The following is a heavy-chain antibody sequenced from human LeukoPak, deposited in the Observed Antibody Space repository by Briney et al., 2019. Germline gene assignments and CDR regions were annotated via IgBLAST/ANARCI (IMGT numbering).Heavy chain of an antibody. V-gene: IGHV3-48*04. D-gene: IGHD1-26*01. Sequence: GGSLRLSCAASGFTFSAFSMNWVRQAPGKGLEWVSYITSSSSAMYYADSVKGRFTISRDNAKNTLYLQMNSLRAEDAAVYYCARGAIVGANFDYWGQGTLVTVSS. CDR1: GFTFSAFS. J-gene: IGHJ4*02. CDR2: ITSSSSAM. CDR3: ARGAIVGANFDY.